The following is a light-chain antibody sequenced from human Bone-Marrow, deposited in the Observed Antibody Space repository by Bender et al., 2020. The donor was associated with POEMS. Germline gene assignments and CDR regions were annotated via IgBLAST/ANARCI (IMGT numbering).Light chain of an antibody. J-gene: IGLJ2*01. Sequence: SYEVTQPPSVSVSPGQTASITCSGDDLGDKYVAWYQQKPGQPPVLVIYQDTKRPSGNPERFSGSNSGNTTTLTISGTQAMDAADYYCQAWDTYSVIFGGGSKLTVL. CDR3: QAWDTYSVI. CDR1: DLGDKY. CDR2: QDT. V-gene: IGLV3-1*01.